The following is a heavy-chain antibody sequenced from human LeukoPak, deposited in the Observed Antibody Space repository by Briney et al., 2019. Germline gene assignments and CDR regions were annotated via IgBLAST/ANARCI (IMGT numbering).Heavy chain of an antibody. CDR3: ARLVYGNGWQIDY. V-gene: IGHV4-31*03. J-gene: IGHJ4*02. Sequence: SETLSLTCTVSGGAIRTSGNYWSWIRHHPGKGLEWMVCISYSGTTYDSPSLKSRLTVSVDTSKNQFFLDLTSVTAADTAVYYCARLVYGNGWQIDYWGRGTLVTVSS. CDR2: ISYSGTT. D-gene: IGHD2-8*01. CDR1: GGAIRTSGNY.